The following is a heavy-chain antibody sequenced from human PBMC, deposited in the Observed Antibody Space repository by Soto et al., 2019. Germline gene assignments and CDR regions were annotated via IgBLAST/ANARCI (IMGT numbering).Heavy chain of an antibody. CDR1: GDCISSGGYY. CDR3: ARTGYSYGPI. CDR2: IYYSGST. D-gene: IGHD5-18*01. V-gene: IGHV4-31*03. J-gene: IGHJ3*02. Sequence: SETLSLTCTVSGDCISSGGYYWSWIRQHPGKGLEWIGYIYYSGSTYYNPSLKSRVTISVDTSKNQFSLKLSSVTAADTAVYYCARTGYSYGPIWGQGTMVTVSS.